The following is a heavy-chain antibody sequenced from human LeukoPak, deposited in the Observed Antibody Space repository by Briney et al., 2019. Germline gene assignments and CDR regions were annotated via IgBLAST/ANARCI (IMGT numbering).Heavy chain of an antibody. V-gene: IGHV3-9*01. CDR2: ISWNSGSI. Sequence: GGSLRLSCAASGFTFDDYAMHWGRQAPGKGLEWVSGISWNSGSIGYADSVKGRFTISRDNAKNSLYLQMNSLRAEDTALYYCAKDIAVAGMTFWYFDLWGRGTLVTVSS. CDR1: GFTFDDYA. CDR3: AKDIAVAGMTFWYFDL. J-gene: IGHJ2*01. D-gene: IGHD6-19*01.